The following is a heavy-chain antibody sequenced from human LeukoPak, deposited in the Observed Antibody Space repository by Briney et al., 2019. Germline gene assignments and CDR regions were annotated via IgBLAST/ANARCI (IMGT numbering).Heavy chain of an antibody. Sequence: GGSLRLSCAASGFTFSDYYMSWIRQAPGKGLEWVSYISSSGSTIYYADSVKGRFTISRDNAKNSLYLQMNSLRAEDTAVYYCARGTPSCTSASCYNYWGQGTLVTVSS. D-gene: IGHD2-2*02. J-gene: IGHJ4*01. CDR1: GFTFSDYY. CDR3: ARGTPSCTSASCYNY. CDR2: ISSSGSTI. V-gene: IGHV3-11*01.